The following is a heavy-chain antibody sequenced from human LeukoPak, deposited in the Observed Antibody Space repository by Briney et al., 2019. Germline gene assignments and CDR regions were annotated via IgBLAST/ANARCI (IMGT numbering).Heavy chain of an antibody. V-gene: IGHV4-4*07. D-gene: IGHD4-17*01. J-gene: IGHJ3*02. Sequence: SETLSLTCTVSGGSISSYYWSWIRQPAGKGLEWIGRIYTSGSTNYNPSLKSRVTMSVDTSKNQFSLKLSSVTAADTAVYYRAREGTTVTTIGAFDIWGQGTMVIVSS. CDR2: IYTSGST. CDR3: AREGTTVTTIGAFDI. CDR1: GGSISSYY.